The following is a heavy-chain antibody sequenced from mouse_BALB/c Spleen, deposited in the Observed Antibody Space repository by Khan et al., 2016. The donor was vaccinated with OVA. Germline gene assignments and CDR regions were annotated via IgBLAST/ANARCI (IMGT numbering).Heavy chain of an antibody. D-gene: IGHD1-2*01. J-gene: IGHJ3*01. CDR3: ARELRLGGFAY. CDR1: GFSLTGYG. Sequence: QVHVKQSGPGLVAPSQSLSITCTVSGFSLTGYGVNWVRQPPGKGLEWLGMIWSDGSTDYNSALKSRLSISKDNSKSQVFLKMNSLQTDDTARYYCARELRLGGFAYWGQGTLVTVSA. CDR2: IWSDGST. V-gene: IGHV2-6-7*01.